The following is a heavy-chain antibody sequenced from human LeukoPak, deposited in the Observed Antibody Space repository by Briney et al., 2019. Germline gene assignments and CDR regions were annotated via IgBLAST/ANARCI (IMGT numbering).Heavy chain of an antibody. CDR2: TSYDGSNK. D-gene: IGHD6-19*01. CDR1: GFTFSSYA. V-gene: IGHV3-30-3*01. Sequence: GRSLRLPCAASGFTFSSYAMHWVRQAPGKGLEWVAVTSYDGSNKYYADSVKGRFTISRDNSKNTLYLQMNSLRAEDTAVYYCARDIVAVAGTHFDYWGQGTLVTVSS. J-gene: IGHJ4*02. CDR3: ARDIVAVAGTHFDY.